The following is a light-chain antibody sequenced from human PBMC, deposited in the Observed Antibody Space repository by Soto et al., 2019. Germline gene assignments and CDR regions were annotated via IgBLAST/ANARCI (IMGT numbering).Light chain of an antibody. V-gene: IGLV2-14*01. Sequence: QSALTQPASVSGSPGQSITISCTGTSRDLGGYNYVSWYQQHPGKAPKLMIHDVSNRPSGVSNRFSGSKSGNTASLTISGLQAEDEADYYCSSYTSSSTLVVFGGGTKLTVL. CDR2: DVS. CDR3: SSYTSSSTLVV. J-gene: IGLJ2*01. CDR1: SRDLGGYNY.